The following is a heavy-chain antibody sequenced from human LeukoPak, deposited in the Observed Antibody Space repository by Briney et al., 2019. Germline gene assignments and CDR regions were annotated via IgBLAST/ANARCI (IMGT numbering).Heavy chain of an antibody. D-gene: IGHD6-6*01. V-gene: IGHV1-2*02. CDR1: GYTFTGYY. CDR3: GRGAYSSSSRYYYYMDV. J-gene: IGHJ6*03. CDR2: INPNSGGT. Sequence: ASVKVSCKASGYTFTGYYMHWVRQAPGQGLEWMGWINPNSGGTNYAQKFQGRVTMTRDTSISTAYMELSRLRSDDTAVYYCGRGAYSSSSRYYYYMDVWDKGTTVTVSS.